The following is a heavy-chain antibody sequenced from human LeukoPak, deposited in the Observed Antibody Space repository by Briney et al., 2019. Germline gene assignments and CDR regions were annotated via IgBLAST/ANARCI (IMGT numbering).Heavy chain of an antibody. V-gene: IGHV4-39*01. Sequence: SETLSLTCTVSGGSINTANYYWGWLRQPPGKGLEWIGSIYYSETTYDNPSLKSRVTISIETSKNQFSLRLSSVTASDTAVYYCAKQRADYYYYYVDVWGEGTTVAVS. CDR1: GGSINTANYY. CDR2: IYYSETT. CDR3: AKQRADYYYYYVDV. J-gene: IGHJ6*03.